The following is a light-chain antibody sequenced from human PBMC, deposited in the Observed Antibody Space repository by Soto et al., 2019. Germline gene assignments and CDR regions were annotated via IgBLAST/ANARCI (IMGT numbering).Light chain of an antibody. CDR2: AAS. J-gene: IGKJ3*01. CDR3: HQYGCPSWLFT. CDR1: QSMSSNY. Sequence: ESVLTQSPGTLSLSPGDRATLSCRASQSMSSNYLAWYQQKPGQAPRLLIYAASSRASGIPDRFSGSGSGTDFTLTIIILAPEDFAVYYSHQYGCPSWLFTFGPGTKVDIK. V-gene: IGKV3-20*01.